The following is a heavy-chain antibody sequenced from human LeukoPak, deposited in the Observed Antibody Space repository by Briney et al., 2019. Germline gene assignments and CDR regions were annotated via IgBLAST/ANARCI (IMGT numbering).Heavy chain of an antibody. D-gene: IGHD6-6*01. Sequence: PGGSLRLSCAASGFTFSTYWMNWVRQAPGKGLEWVANIKQDGSIQYYVDSVRGRFTISRDNAKNSLYLQMNSLRAEDTAVYYCAGDISSSGGLEYQGQGTLVTVSS. V-gene: IGHV3-7*04. CDR3: AGDISSSGGLEY. J-gene: IGHJ4*02. CDR1: GFTFSTYW. CDR2: IKQDGSIQ.